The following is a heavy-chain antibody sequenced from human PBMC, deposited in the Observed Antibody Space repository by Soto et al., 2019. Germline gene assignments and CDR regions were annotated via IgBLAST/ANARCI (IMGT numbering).Heavy chain of an antibody. CDR2: SRNRVNNLST. Sequence: WGSLRLSCTVSADAEFSFSDQYMYCFRHAPGKGLEWVGLSRNRVNNLSTAYAASLQGRFTISRDESKNTVYLQMHSLKTDDTGVYHCSRVDPSAKRPDYWGQGTLVTVSS. V-gene: IGHV3-72*01. J-gene: IGHJ4*02. CDR1: ADAEFSFSDQY. D-gene: IGHD2-15*01. CDR3: SRVDPSAKRPDY.